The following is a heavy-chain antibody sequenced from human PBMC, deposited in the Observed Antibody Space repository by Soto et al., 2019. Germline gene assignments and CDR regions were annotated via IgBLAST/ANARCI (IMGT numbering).Heavy chain of an antibody. Sequence: EVQLLESGGGLVQPGGSLRLSCAASGFTFSSYAMCWVRQDPGRGLERVSAIGGSGDTTYYADSVKGRFTIPRDNTKTTLYLQMGSLRAEETAVYYCAKVRRFGELRSLYWGQGTLVTVSS. V-gene: IGHV3-23*01. D-gene: IGHD3-10*01. CDR1: GFTFSSYA. J-gene: IGHJ4*02. CDR2: IGGSGDTT. CDR3: AKVRRFGELRSLY.